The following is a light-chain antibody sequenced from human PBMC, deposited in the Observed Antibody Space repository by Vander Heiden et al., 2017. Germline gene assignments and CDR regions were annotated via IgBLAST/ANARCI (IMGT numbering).Light chain of an antibody. CDR1: QSSSW. CDR2: KAS. J-gene: IGKJ1*01. CDR3: QQYSSYWT. Sequence: DIQMTQSPSTLSAYVGDRVTITCRASQSSSWLAWYQQKPGKAPKVLIYKASNLETGVPSRFSGSGSGTEFTLTISSLQPDDSATYYCQQYSSYWTFGQGTKVEIK. V-gene: IGKV1-5*03.